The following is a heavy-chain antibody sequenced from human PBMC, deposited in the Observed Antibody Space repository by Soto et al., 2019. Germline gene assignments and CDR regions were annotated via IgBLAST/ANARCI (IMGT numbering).Heavy chain of an antibody. J-gene: IGHJ6*02. CDR3: ARSQGSSTSLEIYYYYYYGMAV. CDR1: GGTFRSYA. V-gene: IGHV1-69*01. Sequence: QVQLVQSGAEVQKPGSSVKVSCKASGGTFRSYAISWVRQAPGQGLECMGGIIPISGTANYAQKFQGRGTITAEESTSTAYLELSSLRSEDTAVYYCARSQGSSTSLEIYYYYYYGMAVWGPGTTVTVSS. CDR2: IIPISGTA. D-gene: IGHD2-2*01.